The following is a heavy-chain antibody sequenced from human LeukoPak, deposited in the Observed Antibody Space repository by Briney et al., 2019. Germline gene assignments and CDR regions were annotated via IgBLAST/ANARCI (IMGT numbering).Heavy chain of an antibody. CDR1: GFTFSNAW. D-gene: IGHD4-23*01. CDR2: IKCNSDRGTT. V-gene: IGHV3-15*01. CDR3: TTYVGNSLNFYY. J-gene: IGHJ4*02. Sequence: GGSLRLSCAASGFTFSNAWMRWGGQAPGKGLEWVGGIKCNSDRGTTDYAAHVKGRFTISIDDSKNPLYLQMNSPKTEVTAVYYCTTYVGNSLNFYYWGQGTLVTVSS.